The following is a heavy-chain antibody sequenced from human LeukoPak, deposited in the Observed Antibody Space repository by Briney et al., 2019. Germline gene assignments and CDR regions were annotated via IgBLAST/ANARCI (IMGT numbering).Heavy chain of an antibody. D-gene: IGHD4-23*01. CDR2: IYSGGST. CDR1: GFTVSSNY. V-gene: IGHV3-53*01. CDR3: AKYGGTSMGAFDI. Sequence: PGGSLRLSCAASGFTVSSNYMSWVRQAPGKGLEWVSVIYSGGSTYYADSVKGRFTISRDNSKNTLYLQMNSLRAEDTAVYYCAKYGGTSMGAFDIWGQGTMVTVSS. J-gene: IGHJ3*02.